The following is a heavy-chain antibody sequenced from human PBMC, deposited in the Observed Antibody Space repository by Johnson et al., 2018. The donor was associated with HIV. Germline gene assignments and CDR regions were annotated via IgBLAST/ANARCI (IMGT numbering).Heavy chain of an antibody. CDR1: GFPFSSYA. CDR2: IKQDGSEK. CDR3: AREAQTHAFDI. V-gene: IGHV3-7*03. D-gene: IGHD4-23*01. J-gene: IGHJ3*02. Sequence: VQPGRSLRLSCAASGFPFSSYAMHWVRQAPGKGLEWVANIKQDGSEKYYVDSVKGRFTISRDNAKNSLYLQMNSLRAEDTALYYCAREAQTHAFDIWGQGTMVTVSS.